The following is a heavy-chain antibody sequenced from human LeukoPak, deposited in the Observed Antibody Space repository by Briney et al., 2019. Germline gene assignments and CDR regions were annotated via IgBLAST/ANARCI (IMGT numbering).Heavy chain of an antibody. J-gene: IGHJ4*02. V-gene: IGHV4-4*07. CDR1: GGSISSYY. Sequence: SETLSPTCTVSGGSISSYYWSWIRQPAGKGLEWIGRIYTSGSTNYNPSLKSRVTMSVDTSKNQFSLKLSSVTAADTAVYYCARVGDTIFGVVIDYWGQGTLVTVSS. CDR3: ARVGDTIFGVVIDY. D-gene: IGHD3-3*01. CDR2: IYTSGST.